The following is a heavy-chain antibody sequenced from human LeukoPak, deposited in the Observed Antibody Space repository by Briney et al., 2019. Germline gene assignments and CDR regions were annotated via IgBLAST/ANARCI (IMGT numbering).Heavy chain of an antibody. Sequence: SETLSLTCTVSGGSISGYYWTWIRQPPGKGLEWIGQIYYTGSTNYNPSLKSRVTISVGTSKNQFSLKLSSVTAADTAVYYCARESQDWYFDYWGQGTLVTVSS. CDR1: GGSISGYY. D-gene: IGHD3/OR15-3a*01. CDR2: IYYTGST. CDR3: ARESQDWYFDY. J-gene: IGHJ4*02. V-gene: IGHV4-59*01.